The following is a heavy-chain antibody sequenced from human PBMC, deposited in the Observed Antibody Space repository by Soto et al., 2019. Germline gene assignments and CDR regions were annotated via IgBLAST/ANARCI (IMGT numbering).Heavy chain of an antibody. CDR2: IFWDDEK. Sequence: QITLKESGPTLVKPTQTLRLTCTYSGFSLSTSGVGVGWVRQPPGKALEWLALIFWDDEKHYSPSMKSRVTITKNTSKNLVLLIMTNVDPVDTATYYCAHRDGYNYYHFQYWGQGTLVTVSS. CDR1: GFSLSTSGVG. D-gene: IGHD5-12*01. V-gene: IGHV2-5*02. J-gene: IGHJ4*02. CDR3: AHRDGYNYYHFQY.